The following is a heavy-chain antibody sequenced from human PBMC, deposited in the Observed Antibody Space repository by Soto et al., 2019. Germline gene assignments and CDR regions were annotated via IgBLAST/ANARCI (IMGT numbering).Heavy chain of an antibody. D-gene: IGHD3-3*01. V-gene: IGHV1-69*06. Sequence: SVKVSCKASGGTFSSYATSWVRQAPGQGLEWMGGIIPIFGTANYAQKFQGRVTITADKSTSTAYMELSSLRSEDTAVYYRARDKQGEASPFGVVTVDYYYYGMDVWGQGTTVTVSS. CDR2: IIPIFGTA. J-gene: IGHJ6*02. CDR3: ARDKQGEASPFGVVTVDYYYYGMDV. CDR1: GGTFSSYA.